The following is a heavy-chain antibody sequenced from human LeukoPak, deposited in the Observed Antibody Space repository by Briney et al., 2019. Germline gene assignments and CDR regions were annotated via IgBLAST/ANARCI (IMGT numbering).Heavy chain of an antibody. CDR1: GFTFSTYS. J-gene: IGHJ4*02. V-gene: IGHV3-21*01. D-gene: IGHD3-9*01. Sequence: GGSLRLSCAASGFTFSTYSLNWVRQAPGKGLEWVSSISSSSDDIHYIDSVKGRFTISRDNAKNSLFLQMNSLRAEDTAVYYCPRGDDILTGYYGFDSWGQGTLVTVSS. CDR3: PRGDDILTGYYGFDS. CDR2: ISSSSDDI.